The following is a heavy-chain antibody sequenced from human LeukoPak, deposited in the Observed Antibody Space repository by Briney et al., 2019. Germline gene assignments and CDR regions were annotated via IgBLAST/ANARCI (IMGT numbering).Heavy chain of an antibody. V-gene: IGHV4-39*07. Sequence: PSETLSLTCTVSGGSISSSSYYWGWIRQPPGKGLEWIGSIYYSGSTYYNPSLKSRVTISVDTSKNQFSLKLSSVTAADTAVYYCARSVHNWFDPWGQGTLVTVSS. CDR3: ARSVHNWFDP. CDR2: IYYSGST. CDR1: GGSISSSSYY. J-gene: IGHJ5*02.